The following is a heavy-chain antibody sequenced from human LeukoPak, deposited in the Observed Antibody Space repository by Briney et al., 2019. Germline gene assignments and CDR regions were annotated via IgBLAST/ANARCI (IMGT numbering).Heavy chain of an antibody. Sequence: SETLSLTCTVSGGSISSSSYYWGWIRQPPGKGLEWIGSIYYSGSTYYNPSLKSRVTISVDTSKNQFSLKLSSVTAADTAVYYCARQRRRFGHEERKYNWFDPWGQGTLVTVSS. J-gene: IGHJ5*02. CDR1: GGSISSSSYY. D-gene: IGHD3-10*01. CDR3: ARQRRRFGHEERKYNWFDP. CDR2: IYYSGST. V-gene: IGHV4-39*01.